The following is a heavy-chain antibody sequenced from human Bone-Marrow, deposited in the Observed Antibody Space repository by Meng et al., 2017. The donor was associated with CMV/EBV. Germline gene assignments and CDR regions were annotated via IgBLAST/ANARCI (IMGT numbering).Heavy chain of an antibody. CDR1: GGSFSGYF. CDR3: ARGYQRKLSIVGARRPRPGEYFQH. Sequence: SETLSLTCAVYGGSFSGYFWSWIRQPPGKGLEWIGEIAHSGSTNYNPSLKSRVTISVDTSKNQFSLKLSSVIAADTAVYYCARGYQRKLSIVGARRPRPGEYFQHWGQGTLVTVSS. V-gene: IGHV4-34*01. D-gene: IGHD1-26*01. CDR2: IAHSGST. J-gene: IGHJ1*01.